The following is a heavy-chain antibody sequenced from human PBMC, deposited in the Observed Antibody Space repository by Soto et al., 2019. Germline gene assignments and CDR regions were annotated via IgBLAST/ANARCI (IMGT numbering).Heavy chain of an antibody. V-gene: IGHV3-64*01. CDR1: GFTFSSYA. J-gene: IGHJ4*02. Sequence: EVQLVESGGGLVQPVGSLRLSCAASGFTFSSYAMHWVRQAPGKGLEYVSTINNNGGSTYYANSVKGRFTISRDNSKNTLYLQMGSLRAEDMAVYYCATTIAAAGGYYFNYWGQGTLVTVSS. CDR2: INNNGGST. CDR3: ATTIAAAGGYYFNY. D-gene: IGHD6-13*01.